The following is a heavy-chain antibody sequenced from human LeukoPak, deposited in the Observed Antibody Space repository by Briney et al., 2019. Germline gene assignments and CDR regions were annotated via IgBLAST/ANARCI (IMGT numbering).Heavy chain of an antibody. Sequence: PSGTLSLTCAVSGGSISSSNWWSWVRQPPGKGLEWIGEIYHSGSTNYNPSLKSRVTISVDKSKNQFSLKLSSVTAADTAVYYCARGVWRVATVTKFDYWGQGTLVTVSS. CDR3: ARGVWRVATVTKFDY. J-gene: IGHJ4*02. CDR1: GGSISSSNW. CDR2: IYHSGST. V-gene: IGHV4-4*02. D-gene: IGHD4-17*01.